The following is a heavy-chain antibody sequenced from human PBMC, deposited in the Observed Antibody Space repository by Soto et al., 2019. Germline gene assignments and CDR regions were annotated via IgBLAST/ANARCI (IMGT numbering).Heavy chain of an antibody. CDR2: ISHSGGT. CDR3: AREYTYGSNFFDC. D-gene: IGHD5-18*01. V-gene: IGHV4-31*03. J-gene: IGHJ4*02. Sequence: QVQLQESGPGLVKPSQTLSLSCTVSGGSSSSAAYYWSWIRQHPGKGLEWIGYISHSGGTYYTPSLKSRVIISADTSKNQFSLNLTSVTAADTAVYYCAREYTYGSNFFDCWGQGALVTVSS. CDR1: GGSSSSAAYY.